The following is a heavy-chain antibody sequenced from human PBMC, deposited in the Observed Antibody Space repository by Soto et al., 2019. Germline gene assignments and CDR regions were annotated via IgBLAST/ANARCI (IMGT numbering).Heavy chain of an antibody. CDR1: GGSISSSSSY. CDR3: ARRRGVPTYYYGSSGYYFDY. CDR2: IYYSGST. Sequence: SETLSPTCTVSGGSISSSSSYWGWIRQPPGTGLEWIGSIYYSGSTYYNPSLKSRVTISVDTSKNQFSLKLSSVTAADTAVYYCARRRGVPTYYYGSSGYYFDYWGQGTLVTVSS. J-gene: IGHJ4*02. V-gene: IGHV4-39*01. D-gene: IGHD3-22*01.